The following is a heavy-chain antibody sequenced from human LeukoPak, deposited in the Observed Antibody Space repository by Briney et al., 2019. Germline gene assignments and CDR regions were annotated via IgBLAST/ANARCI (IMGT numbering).Heavy chain of an antibody. D-gene: IGHD3-10*01. CDR3: ARADTMVRGGYYMDV. J-gene: IGHJ6*03. CDR2: INPSGGST. V-gene: IGHV1-46*01. CDR1: GYTFTSYY. Sequence: ASVKVSCKASGYTFTSYYMHWVRQAPGQGLEWMGIINPSGGSTSYAQKFQGRVTMTRDMSTSTVYMELSSLRSEDTAVYYCARADTMVRGGYYMDVWGKGTTVTVSS.